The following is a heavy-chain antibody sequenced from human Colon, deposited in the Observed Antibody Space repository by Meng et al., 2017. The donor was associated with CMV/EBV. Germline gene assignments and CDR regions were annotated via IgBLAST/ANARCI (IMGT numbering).Heavy chain of an antibody. CDR3: TRLGGGKPFDY. CDR1: GFTFSSYW. J-gene: IGHJ4*02. Sequence: GESLKISCAASGFTFSSYWMTWVRQAPGKGLEWVVNIKQDGSETHYVDSVKGRFTVSRDNAKNSVYLQMNNLGAEDTAVYYCTRLGGGKPFDYSGQGTLVTVSS. D-gene: IGHD3-16*01. V-gene: IGHV3-7*01. CDR2: IKQDGSET.